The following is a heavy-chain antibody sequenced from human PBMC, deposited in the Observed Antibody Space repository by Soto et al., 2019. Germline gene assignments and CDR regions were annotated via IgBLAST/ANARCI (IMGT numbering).Heavy chain of an antibody. V-gene: IGHV3-48*01. Sequence: PGGSLRLSCAVSGFTFSPYTMNWVRQAPGKRLEWLSYITGASDTIYYADSVRGRFTISRDKAETAVYLQMNSLRPEDTAVYFCTTSKGHLDYWGRGTLVTVSS. CDR1: GFTFSPYT. CDR3: TTSKGHLDY. J-gene: IGHJ4*02. CDR2: ITGASDTI.